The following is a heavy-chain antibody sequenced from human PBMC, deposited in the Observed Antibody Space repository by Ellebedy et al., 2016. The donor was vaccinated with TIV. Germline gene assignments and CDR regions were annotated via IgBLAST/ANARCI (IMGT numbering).Heavy chain of an antibody. V-gene: IGHV4-34*01. CDR1: GGSFRGYY. CDR3: PRAGDGYNNSNYY. J-gene: IGHJ4*02. CDR2: INHSGST. D-gene: IGHD5-24*01. Sequence: MPSETLSLTCAVYGGSFRGYYWSWIRKPPGKGLEWNGEINHSGSTNYNPSLTSVVTVSVDTSRNQFSLKLSSVTAAYTAVYYCPRAGDGYNNSNYYWGQGTLVTVSS.